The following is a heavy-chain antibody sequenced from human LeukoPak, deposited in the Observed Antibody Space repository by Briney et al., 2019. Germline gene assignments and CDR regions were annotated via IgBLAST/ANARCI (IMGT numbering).Heavy chain of an antibody. J-gene: IGHJ4*02. V-gene: IGHV3-74*01. CDR3: AGASGYLPFDY. CDR1: GFTFSSYW. CDR2: INGDGSST. Sequence: PGGSLRLSCAASGFTFSSYWMYWVRQAPGKGLVGVSRINGDGSSTYYADSVKGRFTISRDNAKNTLDLQMNSPRVDDTAVYYCAGASGYLPFDYWGQGTLVTVSS. D-gene: IGHD5-12*01.